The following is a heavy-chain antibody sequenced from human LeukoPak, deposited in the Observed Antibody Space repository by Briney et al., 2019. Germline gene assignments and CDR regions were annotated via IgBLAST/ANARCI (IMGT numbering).Heavy chain of an antibody. CDR1: GFTFTTYT. V-gene: IGHV3-64*01. Sequence: GGALRLSCEASGFTFTTYTMHWGRQAPGKGVEYVSAVLGNGGTTYYANSVKGRFTISRDNSKNTVYLQMGSLRAEDTAVYYCARERAFYYFDYWGQGSLVTASS. J-gene: IGHJ4*02. CDR2: VLGNGGTT. CDR3: ARERAFYYFDY.